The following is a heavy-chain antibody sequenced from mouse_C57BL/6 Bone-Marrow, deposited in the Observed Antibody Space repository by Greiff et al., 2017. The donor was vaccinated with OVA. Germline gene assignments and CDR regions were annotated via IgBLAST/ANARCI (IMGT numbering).Heavy chain of an antibody. CDR2: IYPGDGDT. J-gene: IGHJ2*01. CDR3: ARVGRENY. V-gene: IGHV1-82*01. Sequence: VQLQQSGPELVKPGASVKISCKASGYAFSSSWMNWVKQRPGKGLEWIGRIYPGDGDTNYNGKFKGKATLTADKSSSTAYMQLSSLTSEDSAVYFCARVGRENYWGQGTTLTVSS. CDR1: GYAFSSSW.